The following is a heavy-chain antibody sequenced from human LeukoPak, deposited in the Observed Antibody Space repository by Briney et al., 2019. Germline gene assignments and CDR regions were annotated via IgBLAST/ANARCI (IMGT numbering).Heavy chain of an antibody. CDR1: GGSISSYY. V-gene: IGHV4-59*08. J-gene: IGHJ4*02. Sequence: RTSETLSLTCTVSGGSISSYYWSWIRQPPGKGLEWIGYIYYSGNTNYNPSLKSRVTISIDTSKNQFSLKLSSVTAADTAVYYCASELESLDRVDYWGQGTLVTVSS. CDR2: IYYSGNT. CDR3: ASELESLDRVDY. D-gene: IGHD1-1*01.